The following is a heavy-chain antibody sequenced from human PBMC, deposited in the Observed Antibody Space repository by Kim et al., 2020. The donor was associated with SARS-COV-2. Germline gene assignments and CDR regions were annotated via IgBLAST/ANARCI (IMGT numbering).Heavy chain of an antibody. CDR3: ARHEAPGDSGSYSDDYWFDP. CDR1: GGSISSYY. D-gene: IGHD1-26*01. Sequence: SETLSLTCTVSGGSISSYYWSWIGQPPGKGLEWIGYIYYSGSTNYNPSLKSRVTISVDTSKNQFSLKLSSVTAADTAVYYCARHEAPGDSGSYSDDYWFDPWGQGTLVTVSS. J-gene: IGHJ5*02. CDR2: IYYSGST. V-gene: IGHV4-59*08.